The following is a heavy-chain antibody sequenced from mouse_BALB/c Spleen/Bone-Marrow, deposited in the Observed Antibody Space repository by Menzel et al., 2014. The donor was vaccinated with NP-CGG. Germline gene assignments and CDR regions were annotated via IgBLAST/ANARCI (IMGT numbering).Heavy chain of an antibody. Sequence: EVKLVESGGGLVQPGGSRKLSCAASGFAFSTFGMHWVRQAPEKGLEWVAYISSGSRTIYYADTVKGRFTISRDNPKNTLFLQMTSLRSEDTAMYYCARPPNFDTYAMDYWGQGTSVTVSS. CDR2: ISSGSRTI. J-gene: IGHJ4*01. V-gene: IGHV5-17*02. CDR1: GFAFSTFG. CDR3: ARPPNFDTYAMDY. D-gene: IGHD4-1*01.